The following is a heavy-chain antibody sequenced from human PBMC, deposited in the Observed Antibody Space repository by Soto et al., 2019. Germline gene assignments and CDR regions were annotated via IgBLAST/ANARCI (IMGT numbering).Heavy chain of an antibody. CDR2: IYYSGST. CDR3: ARSVTP. D-gene: IGHD3-10*01. Sequence: SETLSLTCIVSGGSISNYYWSWIRQPPGKGLEWIGYIYYSGSTYYNPSLKSRVTISVDTSKNQFSLKLSSVTAADTAVYYCARSVTPWGQGTLVTVSS. CDR1: GGSISNYY. J-gene: IGHJ5*02. V-gene: IGHV4-59*12.